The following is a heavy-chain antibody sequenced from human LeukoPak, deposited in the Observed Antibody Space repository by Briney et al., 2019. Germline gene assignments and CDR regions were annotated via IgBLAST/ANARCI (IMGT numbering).Heavy chain of an antibody. Sequence: GGTLRLSCAASGFTFSSYGMSWVRQAPGKGLEWVSAISGSGGSTYYADSVKGRFTISRDNAKNSLYLQMNSLRAEDTAVYYCARSGRYGSGSYSLFDYWGQGTLVTVSS. CDR1: GFTFSSYG. V-gene: IGHV3-23*01. CDR3: ARSGRYGSGSYSLFDY. J-gene: IGHJ4*02. CDR2: ISGSGGST. D-gene: IGHD3-10*01.